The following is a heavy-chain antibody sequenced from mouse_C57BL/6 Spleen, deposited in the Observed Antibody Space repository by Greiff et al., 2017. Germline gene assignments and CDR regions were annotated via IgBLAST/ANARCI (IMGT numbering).Heavy chain of an antibody. Sequence: EVQLQQSGAELVKPGASVKLSCTASGFNIKDYYMHWVKQRTEQGLEWIGRIDPEDGETKYAPKFPGKATITADTSSNTAYLQLSSLTSEDTTVYYCATGPREFGYWGQGTLVTVSA. CDR2: IDPEDGET. CDR3: ATGPREFGY. CDR1: GFNIKDYY. J-gene: IGHJ3*01. V-gene: IGHV14-2*01.